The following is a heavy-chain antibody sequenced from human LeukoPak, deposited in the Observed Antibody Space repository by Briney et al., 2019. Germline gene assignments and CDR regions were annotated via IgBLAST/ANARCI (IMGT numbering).Heavy chain of an antibody. D-gene: IGHD3-10*01. V-gene: IGHV4-34*01. Sequence: PSETLSLTCAVYGGSFSGYYWSWIRQPPGKGLEWIGEINHSGSTNYNPSLKSRVTISVDTSKNQFSLKLSSVTAADTAVYYCARGRFFAVYHGSGSRYYGMDVWGQGTTVTVSS. J-gene: IGHJ6*02. CDR2: INHSGST. CDR3: ARGRFFAVYHGSGSRYYGMDV. CDR1: GGSFSGYY.